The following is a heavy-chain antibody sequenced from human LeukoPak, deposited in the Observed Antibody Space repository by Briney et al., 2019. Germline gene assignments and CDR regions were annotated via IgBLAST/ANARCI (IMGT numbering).Heavy chain of an antibody. CDR3: AKDIVVVPAARAFDAFDI. CDR1: GFTFSSYA. Sequence: GGSLRLSCAASGFTFSSYAMSWVRQAPGKGLEWVSAISGSGGSTYYADSVKGRFTISRDNSKNTLYLQMNSLRAADTAVYYCAKDIVVVPAARAFDAFDIWGQGTVVTVSS. D-gene: IGHD2-2*01. J-gene: IGHJ3*02. CDR2: ISGSGGST. V-gene: IGHV3-23*01.